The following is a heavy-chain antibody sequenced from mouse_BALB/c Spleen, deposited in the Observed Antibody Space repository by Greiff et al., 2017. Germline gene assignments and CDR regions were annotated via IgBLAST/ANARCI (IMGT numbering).Heavy chain of an antibody. Sequence: VKLQESGAELMKPGASVKISCKATGYTFSSYWIEWVKQRPGHGLEWIGEILPGSGSTNYNEKFKGKATFTADTSSNTAYMQLSSLTSEDSAVYYCARVRNYYAMDYWGQGTSVTVSS. CDR3: ARVRNYYAMDY. V-gene: IGHV1-9*01. CDR2: ILPGSGST. CDR1: GYTFSSYW. J-gene: IGHJ4*01.